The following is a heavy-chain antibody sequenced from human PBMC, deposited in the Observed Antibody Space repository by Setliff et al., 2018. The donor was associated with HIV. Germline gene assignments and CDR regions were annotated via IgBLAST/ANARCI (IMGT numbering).Heavy chain of an antibody. Sequence: GGSLRLSCVASGFNFTSYSMNWVRQAPGKGLEWVSSISSSGNYMFYADSVKGRFTISRDNSKNTLYLQMNSLRAEDTAVYYCAKVTSFWFEDYWGQGTLVTVSS. CDR3: AKVTSFWFEDY. CDR2: ISSSGNYM. J-gene: IGHJ4*02. V-gene: IGHV3-21*04. D-gene: IGHD2-2*01. CDR1: GFNFTSYS.